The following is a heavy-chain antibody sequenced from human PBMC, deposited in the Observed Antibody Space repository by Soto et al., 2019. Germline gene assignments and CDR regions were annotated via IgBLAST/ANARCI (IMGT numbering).Heavy chain of an antibody. J-gene: IGHJ6*02. Sequence: ASVTVSCTASGGTFSSYAISWVRQAPGQGLEWMGGIIPIFGTANYAQKFQGRVTITADESTSTAYMELSSLRSEDTAVYYCGGGAFGEADNYYYYYGMDVWGQGTTVTVSS. D-gene: IGHD3-10*01. CDR2: IIPIFGTA. CDR3: GGGAFGEADNYYYYYGMDV. V-gene: IGHV1-69*13. CDR1: GGTFSSYA.